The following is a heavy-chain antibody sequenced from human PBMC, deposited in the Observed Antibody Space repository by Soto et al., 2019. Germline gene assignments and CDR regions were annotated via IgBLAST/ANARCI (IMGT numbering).Heavy chain of an antibody. D-gene: IGHD3-9*01. CDR2: ISWDGGIT. Sequence: PXVCLRLSCAAPGFTFNAYTMHWVRQAPGKGLEWVSLISWDGGITYYGDSVKGRFTVSRDNSDNSLYLQMTSLRSDDTAFYYCAKDYYDILTGQKRYFDSWGQGTLVT. CDR3: AKDYYDILTGQKRYFDS. J-gene: IGHJ4*02. CDR1: GFTFNAYT. V-gene: IGHV3-43*01.